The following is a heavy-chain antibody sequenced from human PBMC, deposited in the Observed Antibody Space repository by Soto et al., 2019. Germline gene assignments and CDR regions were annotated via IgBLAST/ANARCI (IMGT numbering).Heavy chain of an antibody. D-gene: IGHD3-3*01. CDR2: IKQDGSEK. Sequence: LRLSCSASGFTFSTYWMSWVRQAPGKGLEWVANIKQDGSEKYYVDSVRGRFTISRDTAKNSLYLQMNSLRADDTAIYYCARALDFWSGYLSDWGQGTLVTVSS. J-gene: IGHJ4*02. CDR3: ARALDFWSGYLSD. V-gene: IGHV3-7*01. CDR1: GFTFSTYW.